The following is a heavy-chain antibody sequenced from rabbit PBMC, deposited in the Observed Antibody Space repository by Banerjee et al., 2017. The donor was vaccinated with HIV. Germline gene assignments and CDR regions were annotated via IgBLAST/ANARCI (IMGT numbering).Heavy chain of an antibody. Sequence: QEQLEESGGGLVQPEGSLTLTCTASGIDFSGYFYMCWVRQAPGKGLERIGCVWTGSGAGYYASWAKGRFTISKTSSTTVTLQMTSLTAADTATYFCARDLAGVTGWNFNLWGQGTLVTVS. V-gene: IGHV1S45*01. CDR3: ARDLAGVTGWNFNL. CDR2: VWTGSGAG. D-gene: IGHD4-1*01. CDR1: GIDFSGYFY. J-gene: IGHJ4*01.